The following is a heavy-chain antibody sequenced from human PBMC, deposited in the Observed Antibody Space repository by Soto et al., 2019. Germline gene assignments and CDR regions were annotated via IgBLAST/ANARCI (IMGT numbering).Heavy chain of an antibody. J-gene: IGHJ4*02. CDR2: ISYDGSNK. CDR1: GFTFSSYG. Sequence: GGSLRLSCAASGFTFSSYGMHWVRQAPGKGLEWVAVISYDGSNKYYADSVKGRFTISRDNSKNTLYLQMNSLRAEDTAVYYCAKLKCSSTSCYDDYWGQGTLVTVSS. D-gene: IGHD2-2*01. V-gene: IGHV3-30*18. CDR3: AKLKCSSTSCYDDY.